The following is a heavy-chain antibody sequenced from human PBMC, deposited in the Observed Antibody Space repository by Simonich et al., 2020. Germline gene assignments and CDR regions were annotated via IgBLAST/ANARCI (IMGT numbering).Heavy chain of an antibody. CDR1: GGSISSYY. CDR2: IYYSGST. D-gene: IGHD5-12*01. V-gene: IGHV4-59*08. Sequence: QVQLQESGPGLVKPSETLSLTCTVSGGSISSYYWSWIRQPPGKGLEWIGYIYYSGSTNYNPSLKSRATISVDTSKNQFSLKLSSVTAADTAVYYCARHDRWLQFYFDYWGQGTLVTVSS. CDR3: ARHDRWLQFYFDY. J-gene: IGHJ4*02.